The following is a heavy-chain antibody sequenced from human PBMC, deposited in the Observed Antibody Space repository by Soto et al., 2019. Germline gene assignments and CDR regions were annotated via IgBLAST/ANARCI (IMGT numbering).Heavy chain of an antibody. V-gene: IGHV3-33*01. CDR1: GFTFSSYG. Sequence: QVQLVESGGGVVQPGRSLRLSCAASGFTFSSYGMHWVRQAPGKGLEWVAVIWYDGSNKYYADSVKGRLTISRDNSKNTLYLQMNSLRAEDTAVYYCARDWGYSYGYVDYWGQGTLVTVSS. CDR3: ARDWGYSYGYVDY. D-gene: IGHD5-18*01. J-gene: IGHJ4*02. CDR2: IWYDGSNK.